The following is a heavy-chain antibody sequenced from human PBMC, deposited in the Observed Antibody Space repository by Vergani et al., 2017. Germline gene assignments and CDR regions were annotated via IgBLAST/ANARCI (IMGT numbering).Heavy chain of an antibody. CDR1: GGSISSSSYY. Sequence: QLQLQESGPGLVKPSETLSLTCTVSGGSISSSSYYWGWIRQPPGKGLEWIGSIYYSGSTYYNPSLKSRVTISVDTSKNQFSLKLSSVTAADTAVYYCAAPVDWELLRWDYWGQGTLVTVSS. CDR3: AAPVDWELLRWDY. CDR2: IYYSGST. J-gene: IGHJ4*02. V-gene: IGHV4-39*01. D-gene: IGHD1-26*01.